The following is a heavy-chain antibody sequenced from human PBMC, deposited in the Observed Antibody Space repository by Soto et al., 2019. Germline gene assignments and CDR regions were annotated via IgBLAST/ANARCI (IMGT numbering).Heavy chain of an antibody. CDR2: INHSGST. CDR3: AREGLAIYSYGLGRLGWFDT. V-gene: IGHV4-34*01. J-gene: IGHJ5*02. CDR1: GGSFSGYY. D-gene: IGHD5-18*01. Sequence: PSETLSLTCAVYGGSFSGYYWSWIRQPPGKGLEWIGEINHSGSTNYNPSLKSQVTISVDTSKNQFSLKLSSVTAADTAVYYCAREGLAIYSYGLGRLGWFDTWGQGTLVTVSS.